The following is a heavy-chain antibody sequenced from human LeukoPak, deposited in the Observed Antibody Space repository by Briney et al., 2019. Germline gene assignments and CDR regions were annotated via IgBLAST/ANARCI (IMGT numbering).Heavy chain of an antibody. V-gene: IGHV4-61*02. D-gene: IGHD3-9*01. J-gene: IGHJ4*02. Sequence: PSQTLSLTCTVSGGSISSGSYYWSWIRQPAGKRLEWIGRIYTSGSTNYNPSLKSRVTISVDTSKNQFSLKLSSVTAADTAVYYCARDPYYDILTGLFEDWGQGTLVTVSS. CDR1: GGSISSGSYY. CDR2: IYTSGST. CDR3: ARDPYYDILTGLFED.